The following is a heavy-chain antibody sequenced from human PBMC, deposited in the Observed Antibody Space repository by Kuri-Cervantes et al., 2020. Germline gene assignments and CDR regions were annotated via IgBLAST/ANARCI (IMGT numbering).Heavy chain of an antibody. J-gene: IGHJ3*02. CDR2: IYYSGST. V-gene: IGHV4-61*01. D-gene: IGHD3-10*01. Sequence: SETLSLTCTVSGGSVSSGSYYWSWIRQPPGKGLEWIGYIYYSGSTNYNPSLKSRVTISVDTSKNQFSLKLSSVTAADTAVYYCARSNYGSGSYYRNDAFDIWGQGTMVTVSS. CDR1: GGSVSSGSYY. CDR3: ARSNYGSGSYYRNDAFDI.